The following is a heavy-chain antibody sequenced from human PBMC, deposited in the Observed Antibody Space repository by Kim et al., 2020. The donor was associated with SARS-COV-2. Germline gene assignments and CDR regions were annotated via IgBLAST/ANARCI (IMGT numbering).Heavy chain of an antibody. V-gene: IGHV3-73*01. CDR2: IRSKANSYAT. J-gene: IGHJ3*02. CDR3: TRVPPYSNSWWDAFDI. Sequence: GGSLRLSCAASGFTFSDSAMYWVRQASGKGLEWVGRIRSKANSYATAYAASVKGRFTIPSDDSKNTAYLQMNSLKTEDTAIYYCTRVPPYSNSWWDAFDIWGQGTMVTVSS. CDR1: GFTFSDSA. D-gene: IGHD6-13*01.